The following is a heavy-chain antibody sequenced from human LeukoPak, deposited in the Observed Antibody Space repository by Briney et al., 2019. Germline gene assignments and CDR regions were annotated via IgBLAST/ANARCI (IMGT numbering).Heavy chain of an antibody. CDR1: GGSISGYY. CDR3: ARATYYYDASGYYGYYFDY. Sequence: SETLSLTCTVSGGSISGYYWSWIRQPAGKGLEWIGRIYTSGSTNYNPSLKSRVTMSVDTSKNQFSLKLNSVTAADTAVYYCARATYYYDASGYYGYYFDYWGQGALVTVSS. D-gene: IGHD3-22*01. CDR2: IYTSGST. J-gene: IGHJ4*02. V-gene: IGHV4-4*07.